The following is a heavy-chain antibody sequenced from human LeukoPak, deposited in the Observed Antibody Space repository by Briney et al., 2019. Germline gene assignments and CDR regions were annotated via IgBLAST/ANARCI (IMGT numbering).Heavy chain of an antibody. J-gene: IGHJ6*03. Sequence: ASVKVSCKASGYTFTGYYMHWVRQAPGQGLEWMGWINPNNGGTNYAQKFQGRVIMTRDTSISTAYMELSRLRSDDTAVYYCASTTPYGSGSPNGGYYYYMDVWGKGTTVTISS. V-gene: IGHV1-2*02. CDR1: GYTFTGYY. CDR2: INPNNGGT. CDR3: ASTTPYGSGSPNGGYYYYMDV. D-gene: IGHD3-10*01.